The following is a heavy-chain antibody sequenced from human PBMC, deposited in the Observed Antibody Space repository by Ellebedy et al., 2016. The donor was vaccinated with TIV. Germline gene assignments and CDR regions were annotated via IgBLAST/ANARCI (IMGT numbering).Heavy chain of an antibody. Sequence: GESLKISCAASGFTFSNVWMSWVRQAPGQGLEWVGRIKSKTDGGTTDYAAPVKGRFTISRDDSKNTLYLQMNSLKTEDTAVYYCTTFLEWLLYRLDYWGQGTLVTVSS. V-gene: IGHV3-15*01. D-gene: IGHD3-3*01. J-gene: IGHJ4*02. CDR1: GFTFSNVW. CDR2: IKSKTDGGTT. CDR3: TTFLEWLLYRLDY.